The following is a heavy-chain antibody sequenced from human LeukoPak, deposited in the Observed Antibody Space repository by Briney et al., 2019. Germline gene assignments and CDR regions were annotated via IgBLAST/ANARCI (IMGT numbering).Heavy chain of an antibody. CDR2: ISSSSSYI. V-gene: IGHV3-21*01. CDR1: GFTFSSYE. J-gene: IGHJ4*02. D-gene: IGHD6-19*01. CDR3: ARLSIAVAGLDY. Sequence: GGSLRLSCAASGFTFSSYEMNWVRQAPGKGLEWVSSISSSSSYIYYADSVKGRFTISRDNAKNSLYLQMNSLRAEDTAVYYCARLSIAVAGLDYWGQGTLVTVSS.